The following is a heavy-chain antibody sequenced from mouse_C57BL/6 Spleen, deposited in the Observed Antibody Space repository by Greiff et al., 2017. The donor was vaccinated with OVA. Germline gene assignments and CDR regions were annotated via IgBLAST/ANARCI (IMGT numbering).Heavy chain of an antibody. J-gene: IGHJ1*03. CDR1: GYTFTDYN. V-gene: IGHV1-18*01. CDR2: INPNNGGT. Sequence: EVQLQQSGPELVKPGASVKIPCKASGYTFTDYNMDWVKQSHGKSLEWIGDINPNNGGTISNQKFKGKATLTVDTSSGPAYMELRSLTSEDTAVYYCARSPVVAPRYFDVWGTGTTVTVSS. D-gene: IGHD1-1*01. CDR3: ARSPVVAPRYFDV.